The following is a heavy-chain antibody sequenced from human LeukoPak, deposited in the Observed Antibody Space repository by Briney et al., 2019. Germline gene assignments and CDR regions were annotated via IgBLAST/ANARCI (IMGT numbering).Heavy chain of an antibody. CDR3: AKIPSSSTYFDY. V-gene: IGHV3-30*02. D-gene: IGHD6-6*01. CDR1: GFTFSSYW. J-gene: IGHJ4*02. CDR2: ISYDGSDK. Sequence: GGSLRLSCAASGFTFSSYWMSWVRQAPGKGLEWVAFISYDGSDKYYADSVKGRFTISRDNSRNTLYLQMNSLRIEDTAVYYCAKIPSSSTYFDYWGQGTLVTVSS.